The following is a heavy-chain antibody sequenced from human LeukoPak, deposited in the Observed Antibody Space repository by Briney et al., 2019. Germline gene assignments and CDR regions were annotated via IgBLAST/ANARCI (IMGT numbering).Heavy chain of an antibody. Sequence: GGSLRLSCAASGFTFSNAWMSWVRQAPGKGLEWIGRIKSQSDGGTTDYAAPVKGRFTISRDDSKNTLYLQMNSLKTEDTAVYYCTTDLRWELSRNDSGQGTLVTVSS. CDR2: IKSQSDGGTT. J-gene: IGHJ4*02. D-gene: IGHD3-10*01. CDR1: GFTFSNAW. V-gene: IGHV3-15*01. CDR3: TTDLRWELSRND.